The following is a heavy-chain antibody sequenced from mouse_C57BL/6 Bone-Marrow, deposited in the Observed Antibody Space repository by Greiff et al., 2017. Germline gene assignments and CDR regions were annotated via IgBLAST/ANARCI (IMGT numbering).Heavy chain of an antibody. Sequence: EVQLQQSGPELVKPGASVKIPCKASGYTFTDYNMDWVKQSHGKSLEWIGDINPNNGGTIYNQKFKGKATLTVDKSSSTAYMELRSLTSEDTAVYYCARRGSPYYGSSYDFDYWGQGTTLTVSS. CDR1: GYTFTDYN. D-gene: IGHD1-1*01. J-gene: IGHJ2*01. CDR3: ARRGSPYYGSSYDFDY. V-gene: IGHV1-18*01. CDR2: INPNNGGT.